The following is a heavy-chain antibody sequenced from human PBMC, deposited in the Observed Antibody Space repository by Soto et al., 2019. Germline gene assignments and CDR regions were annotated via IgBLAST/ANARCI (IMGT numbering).Heavy chain of an antibody. J-gene: IGHJ4*02. CDR1: GGSISSYY. Sequence: QVQLQESGPGLVKPSETLSLTCTVSGGSISSYYWSWIRQPPGKGLEWIGYIYYSGSTNYNPSLKSRVTISVDTSKNQFSLKLSSVTAADTAVYYCARQSRYCSSTSCYVLYYLGKGTLVTVSS. CDR3: ARQSRYCSSTSCYVLYY. CDR2: IYYSGST. D-gene: IGHD2-2*01. V-gene: IGHV4-59*08.